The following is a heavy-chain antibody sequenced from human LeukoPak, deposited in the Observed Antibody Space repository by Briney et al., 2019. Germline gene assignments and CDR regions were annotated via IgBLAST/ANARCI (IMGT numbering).Heavy chain of an antibody. CDR2: IDSSGRST. CDR1: GFTFSIYS. V-gene: IGHV3-64*04. D-gene: IGHD1-26*01. J-gene: IGHJ4*02. Sequence: GGSLRLSCSASGFTFSIYSMHWVRQVPGKGLEYVSAIDSSGRSTYYADSVKGRFTISRDNSKNTLYLQVNSLRAEDTAVYYCAKGGKWDVTPFDYWGQGTLVTVSS. CDR3: AKGGKWDVTPFDY.